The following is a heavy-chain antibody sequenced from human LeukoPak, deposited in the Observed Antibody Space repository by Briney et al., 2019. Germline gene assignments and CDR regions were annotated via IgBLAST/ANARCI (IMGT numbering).Heavy chain of an antibody. D-gene: IGHD3-22*01. J-gene: IGHJ4*02. CDR1: GGSISSYY. CDR3: ARNYYDSSGYFFELGY. V-gene: IGHV4-59*01. Sequence: PSETLSLTCSVSGGSISSYYWSWIRQPPGKGLEWIGYIYYSGSTNYSPSLKSRVTISLDTSKNQFSLKLNSVTAADTAVYYCARNYYDSSGYFFELGYWGQGTLVTVSS. CDR2: IYYSGST.